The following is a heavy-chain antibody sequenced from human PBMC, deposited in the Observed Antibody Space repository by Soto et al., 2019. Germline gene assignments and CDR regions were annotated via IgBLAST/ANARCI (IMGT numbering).Heavy chain of an antibody. CDR1: GYTFTSYG. CDR2: ISAYNGNT. J-gene: IGHJ4*02. Sequence: VKVSCKASGYTFTSYGISWVRQAPGQGLEWMGWISAYNGNTNYAQKLQGRVTMTTDTSTSTAYMELRSLRSDDTAVYYCARGRITIFGVVILDFDYWGQGTLVTVSS. V-gene: IGHV1-18*01. CDR3: ARGRITIFGVVILDFDY. D-gene: IGHD3-3*01.